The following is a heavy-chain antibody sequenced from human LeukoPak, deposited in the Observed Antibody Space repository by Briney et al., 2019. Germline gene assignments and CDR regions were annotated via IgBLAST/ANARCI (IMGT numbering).Heavy chain of an antibody. CDR3: ARGPVPAAIPR. V-gene: IGHV3-48*04. CDR1: GFTFSSYS. J-gene: IGHJ4*02. Sequence: GGSLRLSCAASGFTFSSYSMNWVRQAPGKGLEWVSYISSSSSTIYYADSVKGRFTISRDNAKNSLYLQMNSLRAEDTAVYYCARGPVPAAIPRWGQGTLVTVSS. D-gene: IGHD2-2*02. CDR2: ISSSSSTI.